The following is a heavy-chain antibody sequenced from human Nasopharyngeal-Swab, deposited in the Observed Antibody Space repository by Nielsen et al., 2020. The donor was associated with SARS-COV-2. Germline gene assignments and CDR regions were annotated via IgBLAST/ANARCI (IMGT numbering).Heavy chain of an antibody. CDR2: ISYDGSNK. Sequence: GESLKISCAASGFTFSSYGMHWVRQAPGKGLEWVAVISYDGSNKYYADSVKGRFTISRDNSKNTLYLQMNSLRAEDTAVYYCAKEEIAAAPYDAFDIWGQGTMVTVSS. D-gene: IGHD6-13*01. V-gene: IGHV3-30*18. CDR3: AKEEIAAAPYDAFDI. CDR1: GFTFSSYG. J-gene: IGHJ3*02.